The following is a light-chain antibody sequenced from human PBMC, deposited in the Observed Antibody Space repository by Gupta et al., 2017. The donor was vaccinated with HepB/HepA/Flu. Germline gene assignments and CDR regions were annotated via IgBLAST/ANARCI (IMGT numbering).Light chain of an antibody. CDR3: QQYGTAPV. V-gene: IGKV3-20*01. J-gene: IGKJ4*01. CDR2: GAS. CDR1: QNVVTNF. Sequence: EIVLTQSPGTLSLSPGERATLSCKASQNVVTNFLAWYQQSPGQAPRRLIYGASNRATGIPDRFTGSGSGTDFTLTITRLEPEDSAVYYCQQYGTAPVFGGGTKVEIK.